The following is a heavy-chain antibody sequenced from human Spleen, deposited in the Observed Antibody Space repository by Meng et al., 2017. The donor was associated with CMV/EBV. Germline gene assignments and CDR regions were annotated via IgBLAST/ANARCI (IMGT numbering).Heavy chain of an antibody. D-gene: IGHD3-10*01. CDR1: GASISNYY. CDR2: ISYSGST. V-gene: IGHV4-59*01. J-gene: IGHJ6*02. Sequence: SETLSLTCTVSGASISNYYWSWIRQPPGKGLKWIGYISYSGSTNYNPSLKSRLTMSVDASKNQFSLNLSSVTAADTAVYFCARGLVYYYGWNPPYGMDVWGQGTTVTVSS. CDR3: ARGLVYYYGWNPPYGMDV.